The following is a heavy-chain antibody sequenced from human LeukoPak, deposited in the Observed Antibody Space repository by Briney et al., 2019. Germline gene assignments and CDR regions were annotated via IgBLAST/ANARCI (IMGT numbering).Heavy chain of an antibody. CDR2: IYYSGST. D-gene: IGHD3-16*01. J-gene: IGHJ2*01. CDR3: ARAGGWYFDL. CDR1: GGSISSYY. V-gene: IGHV4-59*01. Sequence: PLETLSLTCTVSGGSISSYYWSWIRQPPGKGLEWIGYIYYSGSTNYNPSLKSRVTISVDTSKNQFSLKLSSVTAADTAVYYCARAGGWYFDLWGRGTLVTVSS.